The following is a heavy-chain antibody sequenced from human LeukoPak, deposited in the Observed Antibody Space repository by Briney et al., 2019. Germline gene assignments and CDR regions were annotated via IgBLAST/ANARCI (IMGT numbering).Heavy chain of an antibody. CDR3: ARDKAGEYSGYDSPYYGMDV. V-gene: IGHV1-18*01. CDR2: ISAYNGNT. CDR1: GYTFTSYG. Sequence: GASVKVSCKASGYTFTSYGISWVRQAPGQGLEWMGWISAYNGNTNYAQKLQGRVTMTTDTSTSTAYMELRSLRSDDTAVYYCARDKAGEYSGYDSPYYGMDVWGQGTTVTVSS. J-gene: IGHJ6*02. D-gene: IGHD5-12*01.